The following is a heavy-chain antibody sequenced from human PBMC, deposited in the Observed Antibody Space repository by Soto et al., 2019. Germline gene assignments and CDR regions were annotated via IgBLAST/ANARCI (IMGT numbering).Heavy chain of an antibody. CDR1: GFTFSDHY. D-gene: IGHD3-9*01. CDR2: IRNKANSYTT. Sequence: PGGSLRLSCAASGFTFSDHYMDWVRQAPGNGLEWVGRIRNKANSYTTVYGASVKGRFTISRDDSKNSLYLQMNGLKTEDTAVYYCARGPDILTAYYCPFDCWGRGTLVTVSS. V-gene: IGHV3-72*01. J-gene: IGHJ4*02. CDR3: ARGPDILTAYYCPFDC.